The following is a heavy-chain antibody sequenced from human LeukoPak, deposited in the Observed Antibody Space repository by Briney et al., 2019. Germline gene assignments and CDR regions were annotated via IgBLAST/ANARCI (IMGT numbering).Heavy chain of an antibody. CDR1: GFTFSSYA. J-gene: IGHJ4*02. D-gene: IGHD1-26*01. V-gene: IGHV3-53*01. CDR2: IYSGGST. CDR3: ARDSGSYYFDY. Sequence: GGSLRLSCAASGFTFSSYAMSWVRQAPGKGLGWVSVIYSGGSTYYADSVKGRFTISRDNSKNTLYLQMNSLRAEDTAVYYCARDSGSYYFDYWGQGTLVTVSS.